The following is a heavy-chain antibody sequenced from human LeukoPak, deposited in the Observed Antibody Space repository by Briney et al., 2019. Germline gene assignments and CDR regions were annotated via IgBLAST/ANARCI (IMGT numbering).Heavy chain of an antibody. Sequence: SETLSLTCTVSGASISSYYWSWIRQPSGKGLEWIGHIFYTGSSNYNPSLKSRVTISLDRSKNQFSLRLTSVTAADTAVYYCARAGAWQIDPWGQGTLDTVSS. CDR3: ARAGAWQIDP. V-gene: IGHV4-59*01. D-gene: IGHD3-10*01. J-gene: IGHJ5*02. CDR2: IFYTGSS. CDR1: GASISSYY.